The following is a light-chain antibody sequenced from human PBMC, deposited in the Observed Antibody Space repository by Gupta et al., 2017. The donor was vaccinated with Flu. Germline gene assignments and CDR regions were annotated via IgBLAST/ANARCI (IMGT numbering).Light chain of an antibody. J-gene: IGLJ3*02. CDR3: QAWDSTRV. V-gene: IGLV3-1*01. Sequence: VSPGQTASITCSGDGLGNKYASWYQQKPGQSPVLVMYRDNKRPSGIPERFSGSNSGKTATLTISGTQSMDEADYYCQAWDSTRVFGGGTKLTVL. CDR2: RDN. CDR1: GLGNKY.